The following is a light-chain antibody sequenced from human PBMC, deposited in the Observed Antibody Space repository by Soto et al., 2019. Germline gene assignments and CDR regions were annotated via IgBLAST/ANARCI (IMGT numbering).Light chain of an antibody. CDR2: SAS. J-gene: IGKJ1*01. CDR3: KQYGSSPRSWT. Sequence: EIVLTQSPGTLSLSPGVRATLSCRASQSVISSYLAWYQQKPGQAPRLLLFSASSRATGIPDRFSCSGFRTDYTLTLSKLEPEDFAVYYCKQYGSSPRSWTFGQGTKVEIK. V-gene: IGKV3-20*01. CDR1: QSVISSY.